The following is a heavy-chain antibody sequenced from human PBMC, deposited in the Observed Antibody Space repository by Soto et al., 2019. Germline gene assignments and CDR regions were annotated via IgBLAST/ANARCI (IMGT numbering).Heavy chain of an antibody. CDR3: ATGGHFSPFDY. V-gene: IGHV3-23*01. D-gene: IGHD2-21*01. CDR2: ISGNGDDP. J-gene: IGHJ4*02. CDR1: GLTFGSRA. Sequence: EVQLLESGGGLAQPGGSLRLSCAASGLTFGSRAMTWVRQAPGKGLEWVSTISGNGDDPFYADSAKGRFTISRDNSNNMVYLQMSSLRAEDTAIYYCATGGHFSPFDYWGQGTLVNVSS.